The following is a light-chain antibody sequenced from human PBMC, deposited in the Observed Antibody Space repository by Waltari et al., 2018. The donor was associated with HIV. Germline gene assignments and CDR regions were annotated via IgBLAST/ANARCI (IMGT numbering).Light chain of an antibody. CDR2: WAS. CDR3: HQYYSIPRT. Sequence: DIVMTQSPDSLTVSLGERATIHCKSSHSLLYASNNKNFLAWYQQKPGQPPKLLINWASTRESGVPDRFGGSGSETGFTLTISSLQAEDVAIYYCHQYYSIPRTFGQGTKLEI. J-gene: IGKJ1*01. CDR1: HSLLYASNNKNF. V-gene: IGKV4-1*01.